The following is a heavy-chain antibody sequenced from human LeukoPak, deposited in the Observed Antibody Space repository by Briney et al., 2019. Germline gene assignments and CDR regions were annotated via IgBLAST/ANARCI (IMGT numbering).Heavy chain of an antibody. CDR1: GFTFTSYS. D-gene: IGHD2-15*01. CDR2: ISSSSSYI. V-gene: IGHV3-21*01. Sequence: GGSLRLSCAASGFTFTSYSMNWVRQAPGKGLEWVSSISSSSSYIYYADSVEGRFTTSRDNAKNSLYLQMNSLRVEDTAVYYCAREYCSGGSCYSDAFDIWGQGTMVTVSS. J-gene: IGHJ3*02. CDR3: AREYCSGGSCYSDAFDI.